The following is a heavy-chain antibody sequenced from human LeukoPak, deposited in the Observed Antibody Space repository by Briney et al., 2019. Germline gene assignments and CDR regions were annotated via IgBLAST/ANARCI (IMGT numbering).Heavy chain of an antibody. CDR1: GFTFSNAW. V-gene: IGHV4-59*08. CDR2: IYYSGST. Sequence: GSLRLSCAASGFTFSNAWMSWVRQAPGKGLEWIGYIYYSGSTNYNPSLKSRVTISVDTSKNQFSLKLSSVTAADTAVYYCARHRVVAAAHDAFDIWGQGTMVTVSS. CDR3: ARHRVVAAAHDAFDI. D-gene: IGHD6-13*01. J-gene: IGHJ3*02.